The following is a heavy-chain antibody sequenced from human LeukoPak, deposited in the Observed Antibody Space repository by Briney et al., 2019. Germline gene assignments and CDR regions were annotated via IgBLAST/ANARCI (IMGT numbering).Heavy chain of an antibody. J-gene: IGHJ6*02. CDR3: AKVSVGPLSRPTHVALYYGMDV. CDR2: IGSDNKP. V-gene: IGHV3-23*05. Sequence: GGSLRLSCEASGFTFSAYAMTWVRQAPGKGLEWVSSIGSDNKPHYSESVKGRFAISRDNSKNTVYLEMNSLRAEDTAIYYCAKVSVGPLSRPTHVALYYGMDVWGQGTTVTVSS. D-gene: IGHD2-8*01. CDR1: GFTFSAYA.